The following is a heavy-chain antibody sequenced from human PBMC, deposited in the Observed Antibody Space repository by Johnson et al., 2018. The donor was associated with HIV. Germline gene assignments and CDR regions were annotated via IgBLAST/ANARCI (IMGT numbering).Heavy chain of an antibody. Sequence: QMLLVESGGGLVQPGGSLRLSCAVSGFTFSSYGMHWVRQAPGKGLEWVAVIWYDGSNKYYADSVKGRFTIARDNSKNTLYLQMNSRRAEGTAVYYCVKDRGAARAFDAFDIWGQGTMVTVSS. CDR2: IWYDGSNK. CDR3: VKDRGAARAFDAFDI. J-gene: IGHJ3*02. V-gene: IGHV3-33*06. CDR1: GFTFSSYG. D-gene: IGHD6-6*01.